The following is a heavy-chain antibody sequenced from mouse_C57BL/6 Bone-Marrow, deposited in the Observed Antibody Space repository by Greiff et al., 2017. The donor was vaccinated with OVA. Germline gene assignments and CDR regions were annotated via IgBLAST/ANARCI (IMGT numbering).Heavy chain of an antibody. D-gene: IGHD2-12*01. CDR2: INPYNGGT. J-gene: IGHJ1*03. V-gene: IGHV1-19*01. CDR1: GYTFTDYY. Sequence: EVQLQQSGPVLVKPGASVKMSCKASGYTFTDYYMNWVKQSHGKSLEWIGVINPYNGGTSYNQKFKGKATLTVDKSSSTAYMELNSLTSEDSAVYYCARPRYRKGGWYFDVWGTGTTVTVSS. CDR3: ARPRYRKGGWYFDV.